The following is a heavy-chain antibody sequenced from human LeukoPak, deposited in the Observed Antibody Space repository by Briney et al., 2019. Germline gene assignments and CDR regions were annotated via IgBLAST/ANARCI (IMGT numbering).Heavy chain of an antibody. CDR1: GGSFSGYY. V-gene: IGHV4-34*01. D-gene: IGHD3-22*01. CDR2: INHRGST. Sequence: SETLSLTCAVYGGSFSGYYWSWIRQPPGKGLEWIGEINHRGSTNYNPSLKSRVTISVDTSKNQFSLKLSSVTAADTAVYYCASLTYYYDSSGYYYLDYFDYWGQGTLVAVSS. CDR3: ASLTYYYDSSGYYYLDYFDY. J-gene: IGHJ4*02.